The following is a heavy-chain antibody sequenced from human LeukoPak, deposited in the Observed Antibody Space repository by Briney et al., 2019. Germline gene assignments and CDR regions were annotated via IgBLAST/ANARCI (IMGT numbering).Heavy chain of an antibody. CDR3: AREWGPGSSWYFDF. V-gene: IGHV1-46*01. Sequence: ASVKVSCKASGYTFTSYYIHWVRQAPGQGLEWMGAINSGDGGTTLPQKFQGRVTLTRDTSTSTPYMELSSLRSEDTAIYYCAREWGPGSSWYFDFWGQGTLVTVSS. J-gene: IGHJ4*02. CDR2: INSGDGGT. CDR1: GYTFTSYY. D-gene: IGHD3-10*01.